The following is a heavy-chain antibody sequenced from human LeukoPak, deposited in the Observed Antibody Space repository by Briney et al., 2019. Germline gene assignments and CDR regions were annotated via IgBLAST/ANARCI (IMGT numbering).Heavy chain of an antibody. CDR2: IYHSGST. J-gene: IGHJ5*02. Sequence: SETLSLTCTVSGYSISSGYYWGWIRQPPGKGLEWIGSIYHSGSTYYNPSLKSRVTISVDTSKNQFSLKLSSVTAADTAVYYCATTPGGLWNWFDPWGQGTLVTVSS. CDR1: GYSISSGYY. D-gene: IGHD3-10*01. V-gene: IGHV4-38-2*02. CDR3: ATTPGGLWNWFDP.